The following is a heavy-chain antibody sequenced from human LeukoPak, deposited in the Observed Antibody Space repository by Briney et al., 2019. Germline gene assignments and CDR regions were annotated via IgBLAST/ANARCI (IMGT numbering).Heavy chain of an antibody. CDR3: ARDRSGSKDAFDI. CDR2: IYYSGST. D-gene: IGHD5-12*01. V-gene: IGHV4-39*07. Sequence: PSETLSLTCTVSGGSISSSSYYWGWIRQPPGKGLEWIGSIYYSGSTYYNPSLKSRVTISVDTSKNQFSLKLSSVTAADTAVYYCARDRSGSKDAFDIWGQGTMVTVSS. CDR1: GGSISSSSYY. J-gene: IGHJ3*02.